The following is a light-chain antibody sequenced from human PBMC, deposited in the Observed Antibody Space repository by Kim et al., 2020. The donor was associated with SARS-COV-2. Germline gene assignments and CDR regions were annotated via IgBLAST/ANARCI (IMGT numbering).Light chain of an antibody. J-gene: IGKJ4*01. V-gene: IGKV3-20*01. CDR2: GAC. CDR3: QKYGSSPHLLT. CDR1: QSVSSSY. Sequence: GERAPLARRASQSVSSSYLAWYQHKPGQAPRLLIYGACSRATGIPDRFSGSGSGTDFTLTISRLEPEDFAVYYCQKYGSSPHLLTFGGGTKVDIK.